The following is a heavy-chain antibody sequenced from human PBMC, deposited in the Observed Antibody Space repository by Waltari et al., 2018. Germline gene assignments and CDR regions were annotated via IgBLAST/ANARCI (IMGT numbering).Heavy chain of an antibody. CDR1: GFTFSSYS. CDR2: MSRSSDPR. Sequence: EVQLVESGGGLIQPGGSLRLSCAASGFTFSSYSMNWVRQAPGKGLKWVSYMSRSSDPRYYADSVRGRFTISRDNAKNSLSLQMDSLRAEDTAVYYCARASYSGSYYAFDMWGQGTMVTVSS. J-gene: IGHJ3*02. V-gene: IGHV3-48*01. CDR3: ARASYSGSYYAFDM. D-gene: IGHD1-26*01.